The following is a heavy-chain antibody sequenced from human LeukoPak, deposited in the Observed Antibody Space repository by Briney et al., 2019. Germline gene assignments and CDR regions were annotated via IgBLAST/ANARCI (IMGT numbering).Heavy chain of an antibody. V-gene: IGHV3-23*01. Sequence: GEALEISCAASEFTFNSYAMNWVRQAPGKGLEWVSTISGSGDTTYYADSVRGRFTISRDKSKNTVFLQMNSLRADDTAVYYCAKARRAAHRPVYTYYYMDVWGKGTTVTVSS. D-gene: IGHD5/OR15-5a*01. J-gene: IGHJ6*03. CDR1: EFTFNSYA. CDR3: AKARRAAHRPVYTYYYMDV. CDR2: ISGSGDTT.